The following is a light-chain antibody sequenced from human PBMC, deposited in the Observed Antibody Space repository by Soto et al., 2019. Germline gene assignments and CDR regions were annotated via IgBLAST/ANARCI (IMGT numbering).Light chain of an antibody. CDR1: SSDVGGYSY. CDR3: SSFSSITREV. V-gene: IGLV2-14*01. J-gene: IGLJ2*01. CDR2: EVS. Sequence: QSALPQPASVSGSPGQSITISCTGTSSDVGGYSYVSWYQQHPGKTPKLMIYEVSNRPSGVSHRFSGSKSGNTASLTISGLQAEYEADYYCSSFSSITREVFGGGTKVTVL.